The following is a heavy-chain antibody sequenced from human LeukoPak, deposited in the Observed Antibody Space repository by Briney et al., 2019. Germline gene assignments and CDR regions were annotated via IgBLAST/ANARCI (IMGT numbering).Heavy chain of an antibody. Sequence: ASVKVSCKASGYTFTSYDINWVRQATGQGLEWMGWINPNSGGTSYAQNFQGRVTMTRDTSISTAYMELSSLRSDDTAVYYCAREYYDFWSGYGYWGQGTLVTVSS. CDR2: INPNSGGT. CDR3: AREYYDFWSGYGY. J-gene: IGHJ4*02. CDR1: GYTFTSYD. D-gene: IGHD3-3*01. V-gene: IGHV1-2*02.